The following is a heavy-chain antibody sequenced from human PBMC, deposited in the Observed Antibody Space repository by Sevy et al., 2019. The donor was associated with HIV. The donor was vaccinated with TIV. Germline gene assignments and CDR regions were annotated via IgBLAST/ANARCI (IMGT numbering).Heavy chain of an antibody. V-gene: IGHV1-24*01. Sequence: ASVKVSCKVSGYTLTEFSTHWVRQAPGKGLEWMGRFDPENGETIYAQKFQGRVTLTEDTSTDTAYMELRSLKSEDTAVYYCAKEYSSSSGAFDIWGQGTMVTVSS. CDR3: AKEYSSSSGAFDI. CDR2: FDPENGET. J-gene: IGHJ3*02. CDR1: GYTLTEFS. D-gene: IGHD6-6*01.